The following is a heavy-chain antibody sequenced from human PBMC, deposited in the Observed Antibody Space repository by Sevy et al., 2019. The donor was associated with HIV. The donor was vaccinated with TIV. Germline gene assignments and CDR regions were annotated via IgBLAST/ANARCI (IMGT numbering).Heavy chain of an antibody. Sequence: GGALRLSCTASGFAFTNYYAMHWVRQAPGKGLGWVALISYDGSDKFYADSVKGRFTITRDNFKNTLYLQMNGLTTEDTAVYYCARPRANYVDHYFFYAMDVWGQGTTVTVSS. V-gene: IGHV3-30-3*01. CDR2: ISYDGSDK. CDR3: ARPRANYVDHYFFYAMDV. D-gene: IGHD4-17*01. CDR1: GFAFTNYYA. J-gene: IGHJ6*02.